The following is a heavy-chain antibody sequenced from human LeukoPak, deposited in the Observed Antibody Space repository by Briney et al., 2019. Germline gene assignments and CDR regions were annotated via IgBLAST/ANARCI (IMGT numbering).Heavy chain of an antibody. CDR3: ATVRVGGFNPGAY. Sequence: SETLSLTCTVSAVSTTSNFLSWVRQPPGKGLEWIGEIHSSGSTNYNPSLQSRVTISIDRSKNQIDLQMTSVTAADTAVYYCATVRVGGFNPGAYRGQGTLVTVSS. J-gene: IGHJ4*02. V-gene: IGHV4-4*02. D-gene: IGHD3-10*01. CDR2: IHSSGST. CDR1: AVSTTSNF.